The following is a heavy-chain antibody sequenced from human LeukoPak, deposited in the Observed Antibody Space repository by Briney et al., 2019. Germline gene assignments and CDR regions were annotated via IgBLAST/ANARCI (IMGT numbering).Heavy chain of an antibody. Sequence: ASVKVSCKASGYTFTSYGISWVRQAPGQGLEWMGWINPNSGGTNYARKFQGRVTMTRDTSISTAYMELSRLRSDDTAVYYCARDLRSKQWLVPVYYFDYWGQGTLVTVSS. J-gene: IGHJ4*02. CDR2: INPNSGGT. D-gene: IGHD6-19*01. CDR3: ARDLRSKQWLVPVYYFDY. CDR1: GYTFTSYG. V-gene: IGHV1-2*02.